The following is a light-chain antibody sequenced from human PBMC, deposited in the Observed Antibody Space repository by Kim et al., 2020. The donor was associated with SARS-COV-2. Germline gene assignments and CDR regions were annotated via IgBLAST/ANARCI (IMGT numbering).Light chain of an antibody. CDR2: WAS. CDR3: QQYYSTQT. V-gene: IGKV4-1*01. J-gene: IGKJ1*01. CDR1: QSVFYSSNKKNY. Sequence: DIVMTQSPESLAVSLGERATINCKSSQSVFYSSNKKNYLAWYQQKPGQPPKLLMYWASTRESGVPDRFSGSGSGTDFTLTINSLQAEAVALYYCQQYYSTQTFGQGTKVDIK.